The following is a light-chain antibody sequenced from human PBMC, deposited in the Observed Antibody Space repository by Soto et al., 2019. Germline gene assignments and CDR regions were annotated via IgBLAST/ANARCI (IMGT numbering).Light chain of an antibody. J-gene: IGLJ1*01. V-gene: IGLV2-23*02. Sequence: QSALTQPASVSGSPGLSITISCTGTSSDVGNYNLVSWYQQHPGKAPKLMIYEVSKRPSGVSNRFSGSKSGNTASLKISGLQAEDEADYYCCSYAGDSTPYVFGTGTKVTVL. CDR1: SSDVGNYNL. CDR2: EVS. CDR3: CSYAGDSTPYV.